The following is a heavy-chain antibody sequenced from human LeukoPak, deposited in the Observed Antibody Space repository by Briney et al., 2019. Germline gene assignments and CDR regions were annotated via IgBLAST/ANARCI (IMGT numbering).Heavy chain of an antibody. Sequence: QLGGSLRLSCAASGFTFSTYAMSWVRQAPGKGLEWVSAISGSGDSTYYADSVRGRFTLSRDNSKHTLYLQMNSLRAEDTAVYYCATDYDDQTQPHWGQGTLVTVSS. D-gene: IGHD4-17*01. CDR2: ISGSGDST. V-gene: IGHV3-23*01. CDR3: ATDYDDQTQPH. J-gene: IGHJ4*02. CDR1: GFTFSTYA.